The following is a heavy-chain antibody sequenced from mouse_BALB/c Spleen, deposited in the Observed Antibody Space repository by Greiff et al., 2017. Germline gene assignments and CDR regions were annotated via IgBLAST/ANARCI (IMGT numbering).Heavy chain of an antibody. J-gene: IGHJ3*01. CDR2: ISTYYGDA. Sequence: VQLQQSGAELVRPGVSVKISCKGSGYTFTDYAMHWVKQSHAKSLEWIGVISTYYGDASYNQKFKGKATMTVDKSSSTAYMELARLTSEDSAIYYCARTGDGYYTWFAYWGQGTLVTVSA. CDR3: ARTGDGYYTWFAY. CDR1: GYTFTDYA. D-gene: IGHD2-3*01. V-gene: IGHV1S137*01.